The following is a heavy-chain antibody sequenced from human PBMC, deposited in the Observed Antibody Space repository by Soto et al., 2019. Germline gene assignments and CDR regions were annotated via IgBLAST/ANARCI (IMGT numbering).Heavy chain of an antibody. CDR2: INHSGGT. Sequence: SETLSLTCAVYGGSVSSHYGSWIRQPPGKGLEWIGEINHSGGTSYNPSLKSRVTISVDTSKSQFSLKLTSVTAEDRAVYYCARGSVDTVDSSGFYEYWGLGTPVTVSS. CDR1: GGSVSSHY. D-gene: IGHD3-22*01. CDR3: ARGSVDTVDSSGFYEY. V-gene: IGHV4-34*01. J-gene: IGHJ4*02.